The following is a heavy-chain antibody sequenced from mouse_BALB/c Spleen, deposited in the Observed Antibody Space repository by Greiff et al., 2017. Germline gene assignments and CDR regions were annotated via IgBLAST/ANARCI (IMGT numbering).Heavy chain of an antibody. D-gene: IGHD2-14*01. V-gene: IGHV5-17*02. CDR3: ARSYYRYHYFDY. CDR1: GFTFSSFG. J-gene: IGHJ2*01. Sequence: EVQRVESGGGLVQPGGSRKLSCAASGFTFSSFGMHWVRQAPEKGLEWVAYISSGSSTIYYADTVKGRFTISRDNPKNTLFLQMTSLRSEDTAMYYCARSYYRYHYFDYWGQGTTLTVSS. CDR2: ISSGSSTI.